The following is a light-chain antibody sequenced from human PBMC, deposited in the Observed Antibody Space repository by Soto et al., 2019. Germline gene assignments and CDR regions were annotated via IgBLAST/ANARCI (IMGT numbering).Light chain of an antibody. CDR2: EVT. CDR1: SSDIGSHNF. Sequence: QSALTQPASVSGSPGQSITISCTGTSSDIGSHNFVSWYQQRPGKAPKLMIFEVTKRPSGVSNRFSASKSGNTASLIISGVQAEDEADYYCCSYAGTTTWVFGGGTKLTVL. CDR3: CSYAGTTTWV. V-gene: IGLV2-23*02. J-gene: IGLJ3*02.